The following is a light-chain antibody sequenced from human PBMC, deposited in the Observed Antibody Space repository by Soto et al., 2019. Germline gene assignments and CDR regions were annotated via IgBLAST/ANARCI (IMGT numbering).Light chain of an antibody. Sequence: EIVMTQSPGTLSIYPGEIATLSFSASQSVSSSYLAWYQQKPGQAPRLLIYGASSGATGIPDRFSGSGSGTDFTLTISRLEPEDFAVYYCQQYGSSPPTFGQGTKVDIK. J-gene: IGKJ1*01. CDR1: QSVSSSY. CDR2: GAS. V-gene: IGKV3-20*01. CDR3: QQYGSSPPT.